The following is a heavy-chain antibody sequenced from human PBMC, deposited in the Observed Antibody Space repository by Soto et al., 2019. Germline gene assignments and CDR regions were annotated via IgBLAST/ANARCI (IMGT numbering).Heavy chain of an antibody. Sequence: PSETLSLTCTVSGGSISSGDYYWSWIRQAPGKGLEWIGYIYYSGSTYYNPSLKSRVTISVDTSKNQFSLKLSSVTAADTAVYYCARLWFGELNLNWFDPWGQGTLVTVSS. CDR2: IYYSGST. D-gene: IGHD3-10*01. CDR1: GGSISSGDYY. V-gene: IGHV4-30-4*01. J-gene: IGHJ5*02. CDR3: ARLWFGELNLNWFDP.